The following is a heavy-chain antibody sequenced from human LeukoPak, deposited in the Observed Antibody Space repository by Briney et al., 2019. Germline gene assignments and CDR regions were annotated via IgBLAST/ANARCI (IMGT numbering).Heavy chain of an antibody. CDR2: ISGSGGST. CDR1: GFTFSSYA. V-gene: IGHV3-23*01. J-gene: IGHJ4*02. D-gene: IGHD6-19*01. CDR3: ASSVGWALRYYFDC. Sequence: PGGSLRLSCAASGFTFSSYAMTWVRQAPGKGLEWVSSISGSGGSTYYADSVKGRFTISRDNSKNTLYLQMNSLRAEDSALYYCASSVGWALRYYFDCWGQGTLVTVSS.